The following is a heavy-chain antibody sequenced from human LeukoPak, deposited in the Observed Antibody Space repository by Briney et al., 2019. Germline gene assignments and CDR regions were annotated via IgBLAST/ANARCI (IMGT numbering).Heavy chain of an antibody. Sequence: GGSLRLSCAASGFTFSSYGMHWVRQAPGKGLEWAAVISYDGSNKYYADSVKGRFTISRDNSKNTLYVQMNSLRAEDTAVYYCAKDRSKEQWPEYGMDVWGQGTTVTVSS. D-gene: IGHD6-19*01. CDR2: ISYDGSNK. CDR1: GFTFSSYG. J-gene: IGHJ6*02. CDR3: AKDRSKEQWPEYGMDV. V-gene: IGHV3-30*18.